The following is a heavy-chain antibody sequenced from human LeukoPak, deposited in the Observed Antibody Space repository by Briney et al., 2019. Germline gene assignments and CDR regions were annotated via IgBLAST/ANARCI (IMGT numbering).Heavy chain of an antibody. CDR2: IYPGDSDT. D-gene: IGHD6-13*01. CDR3: ARYPVIAAAGTGVFDY. Sequence: GESLKISCKGSGYSFTSYWIGWVRQVPGKGLEWMGIIYPGDSDTRYSPSFQGQVTISADKFISTAYLQWSSLKASDTAMYYCARYPVIAAAGTGVFDYWGQGTLVTVSS. CDR1: GYSFTSYW. J-gene: IGHJ4*02. V-gene: IGHV5-51*01.